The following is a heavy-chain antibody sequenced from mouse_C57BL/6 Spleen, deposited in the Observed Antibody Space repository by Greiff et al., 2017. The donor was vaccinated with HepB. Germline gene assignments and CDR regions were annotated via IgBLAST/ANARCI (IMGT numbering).Heavy chain of an antibody. J-gene: IGHJ2*01. D-gene: IGHD1-1*01. CDR3: ARQPDARYVEYYFDY. CDR2: ISSGGSYT. Sequence: EVKVVESGGDLVKPGGSLKLSCAASGFTFSSYGMSWVRQTPDKRLEWVATISSGGSYTYYPDSVKGRFTISRDNSKNTLYLQMSILKSEDTALYYCARQPDARYVEYYFDYWGQGTTLTVSS. V-gene: IGHV5-6*01. CDR1: GFTFSSYG.